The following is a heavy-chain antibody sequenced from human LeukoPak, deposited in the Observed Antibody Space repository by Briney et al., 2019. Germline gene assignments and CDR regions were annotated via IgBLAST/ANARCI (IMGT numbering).Heavy chain of an antibody. J-gene: IGHJ6*02. CDR2: MNPNSGNT. V-gene: IGHV1-8*01. CDR3: ARVFSVAAAGTDYYYYGMDV. Sequence: ASVKVSCKASGYTFTSYDINWVRQATGQGLEWMGWMNPNSGNTGYAQKFQGRVTMTRNTSTSTAYMELSSLRSEDTAVYYCARVFSVAAAGTDYYYYGMDVWGQGTTVTVSS. CDR1: GYTFTSYD. D-gene: IGHD6-13*01.